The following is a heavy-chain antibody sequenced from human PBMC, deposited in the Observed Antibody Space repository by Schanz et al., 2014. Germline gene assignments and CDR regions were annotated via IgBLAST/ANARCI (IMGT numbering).Heavy chain of an antibody. CDR3: ARGGPAYYFDD. CDR1: GFNFSSYS. CDR2: ISYGTSYI. Sequence: EVKMVESGGGLVKPGGSLRLSCAASGFNFSSYSLNWVRQAPGKGLEWVSSISYGTSYIYYAESVKGRFTISRDNSKNTLYLQMNSLRPEDTAVYYCARGGPAYYFDDWGQGTLVIVSS. J-gene: IGHJ4*02. V-gene: IGHV3-21*01.